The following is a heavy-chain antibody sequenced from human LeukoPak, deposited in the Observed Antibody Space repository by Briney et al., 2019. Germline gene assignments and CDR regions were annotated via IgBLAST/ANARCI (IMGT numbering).Heavy chain of an antibody. CDR1: GFTFSSYA. CDR3: ARGEYTSGTFRGYYFDY. Sequence: LTGGSLRLSCAASGFTFSSYAMSWVRQAPGKGLEWVSGISGSGGRTYYADSVKGRFTISRDISKNTLYLQMNSLRAEDTAVYSCARGEYTSGTFRGYYFDYWGQGTLVTVSS. CDR2: ISGSGGRT. J-gene: IGHJ4*02. D-gene: IGHD1-1*01. V-gene: IGHV3-23*01.